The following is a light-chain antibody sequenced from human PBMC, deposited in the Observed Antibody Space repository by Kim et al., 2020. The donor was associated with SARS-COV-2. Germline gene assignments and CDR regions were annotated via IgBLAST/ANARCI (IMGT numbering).Light chain of an antibody. J-gene: IGKJ1*01. CDR2: GAS. Sequence: SPGERATLSCRARQSVSRSYLAWYQQKPGQAPRLLIYGASSRATGIPDRFSGSGSGTDFTLTISRLEPEDFAVYYCQQYGSSPRTFGQGTKVDIK. CDR3: QQYGSSPRT. CDR1: QSVSRSY. V-gene: IGKV3-20*01.